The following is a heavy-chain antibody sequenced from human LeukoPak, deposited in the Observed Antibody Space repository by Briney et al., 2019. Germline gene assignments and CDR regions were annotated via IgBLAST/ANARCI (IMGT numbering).Heavy chain of an antibody. CDR2: IYSDGST. CDR1: GFIVSRKY. J-gene: IGHJ4*02. V-gene: IGHV3-53*01. Sequence: GGSLTLTCAASGFIVSRKYMIWVRQTPKKGLEWVSIIYSDGSTYYVDSVKGRFTISRDNSKNTLYLQMNSLRAEDTAVYYCTRVVVLSGHNYSDYWGQGTVVSVSS. CDR3: TRVVVLSGHNYSDY. D-gene: IGHD5-24*01.